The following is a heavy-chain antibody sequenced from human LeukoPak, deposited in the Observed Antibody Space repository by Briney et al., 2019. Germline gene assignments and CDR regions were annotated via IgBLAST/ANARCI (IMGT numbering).Heavy chain of an antibody. D-gene: IGHD3-22*01. CDR1: GFTVSSNY. V-gene: IGHV3-23*01. Sequence: GGSLRLSCAASGFTVSSNYMSWVRQAPGKGLEWVSAISGSGGSTYYADSVKGRFTISRDNSKNTLYLQMNSLRAEDTAVYYCAKGRYYYDSSHYWGQGTLVTVSS. CDR3: AKGRYYYDSSHY. J-gene: IGHJ4*02. CDR2: ISGSGGST.